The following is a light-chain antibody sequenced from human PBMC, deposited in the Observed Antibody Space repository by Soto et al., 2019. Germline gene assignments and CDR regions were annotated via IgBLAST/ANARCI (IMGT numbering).Light chain of an antibody. V-gene: IGKV2-28*01. J-gene: IGKJ1*01. CDR1: QSLLHSNGYNY. CDR3: MQPLQSWT. Sequence: DIVMTQSPLSLPVTPGEPASISCRSSQSLLHSNGYNYLDWYLQKLRQSPQLLIYLGYNRVSGVPDRFISSRSGTDCTLKISRVEAEDVGVYYCMQPLQSWTFGQGTKVEIK. CDR2: LGY.